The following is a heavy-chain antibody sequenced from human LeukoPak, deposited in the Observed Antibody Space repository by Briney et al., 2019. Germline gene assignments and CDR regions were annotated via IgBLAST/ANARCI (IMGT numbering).Heavy chain of an antibody. CDR2: IYTSGST. D-gene: IGHD6-13*01. Sequence: SETLSLTCTVSGGSISSGSYYWSWIRQPAGKGPEWIGRIYTSGSTNYNPSLKSRVTISVDTSKNQFSLKLSSVTAADTAVYYCARDQWSAAGALDYYYYYMDVWGKGTTVTISS. V-gene: IGHV4-61*02. CDR1: GGSISSGSYY. J-gene: IGHJ6*03. CDR3: ARDQWSAAGALDYYYYYMDV.